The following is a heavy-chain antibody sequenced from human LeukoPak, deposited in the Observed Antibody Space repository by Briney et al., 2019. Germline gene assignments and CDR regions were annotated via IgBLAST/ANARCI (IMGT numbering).Heavy chain of an antibody. CDR2: IYYSGST. Sequence: SETLSLTCTVSGGSISSSSYYWGWIRQPPGKGLEWIGSIYYSGSTYYNPSLKSRVTISVDTSKNQFSLKLSSVTAADTAVYHCARGGVMTVWFDPWGQGTLVTVSS. CDR1: GGSISSSSYY. CDR3: ARGGVMTVWFDP. J-gene: IGHJ5*02. D-gene: IGHD3-16*01. V-gene: IGHV4-39*07.